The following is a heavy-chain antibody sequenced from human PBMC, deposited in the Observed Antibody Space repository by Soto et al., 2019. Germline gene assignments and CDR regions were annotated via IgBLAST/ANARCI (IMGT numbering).Heavy chain of an antibody. Sequence: QVQLVQSGAEVKKPGASVKVSCMASGYTFTGYFIHWVREVPGQGLEYMGWINPNTGGTDYAQKWQGRGPMTRDTSISTVFMEMKRLTSDDTAVYYCARVASWAATDWFKPWGQGTLVTVSS. V-gene: IGHV1-2*02. J-gene: IGHJ5*02. D-gene: IGHD2-15*01. CDR2: INPNTGGT. CDR1: GYTFTGYF. CDR3: ARVASWAATDWFKP.